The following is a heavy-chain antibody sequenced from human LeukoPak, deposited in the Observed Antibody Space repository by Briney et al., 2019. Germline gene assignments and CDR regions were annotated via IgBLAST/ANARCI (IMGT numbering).Heavy chain of an antibody. V-gene: IGHV3-48*03. CDR1: GFTFSSYE. CDR3: ARQWLAFDY. J-gene: IGHJ4*02. Sequence: GGSLRLSCAASGFTFSSYEINWVRQAPGKGLEWVSYISSSGSTIYYADSVKGRFTISRDNAKNSLYLQMNSLRAEDTAVYYCARQWLAFDYWGQGTLVTVSS. CDR2: ISSSGSTI. D-gene: IGHD5-24*01.